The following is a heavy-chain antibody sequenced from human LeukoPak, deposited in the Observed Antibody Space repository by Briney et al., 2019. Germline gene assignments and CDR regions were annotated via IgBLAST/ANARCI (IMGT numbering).Heavy chain of an antibody. V-gene: IGHV4-39*01. Sequence: PSETLSLTCTVSGGSISSSSYYWGWIRQPPGKGLEWIGSIYYSGSTYYNPSLKSRVTISVDTSKNQFSLKLSSVTAADTAVYYCARLPVGARQYFDYWGQGTLVTVSS. CDR3: ARLPVGARQYFDY. D-gene: IGHD1-26*01. CDR2: IYYSGST. J-gene: IGHJ4*02. CDR1: GGSISSSSYY.